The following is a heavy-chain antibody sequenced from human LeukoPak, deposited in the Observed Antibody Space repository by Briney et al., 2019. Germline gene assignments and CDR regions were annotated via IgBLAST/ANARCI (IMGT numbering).Heavy chain of an antibody. D-gene: IGHD4-17*01. CDR3: ATHYGPTEYYFDY. CDR2: IIPIFGTA. V-gene: IGHV1-69*05. Sequence: SVKVSSKPSGYTLTIYGISWVPQAPGQGLEWMGGIIPIFGTANYAQKFQGRVTITTNESTSTAYMELSSLKSEDTAVYYCATHYGPTEYYFDYWGQGTLVTVSS. CDR1: GYTLTIYG. J-gene: IGHJ4*02.